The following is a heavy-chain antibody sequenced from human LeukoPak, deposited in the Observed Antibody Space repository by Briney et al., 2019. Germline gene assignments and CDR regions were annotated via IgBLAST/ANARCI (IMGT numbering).Heavy chain of an antibody. J-gene: IGHJ4*02. Sequence: GESLKISCKGSGYSFANYYIGWVRQMPGKGLEWMGTIDPSDSYTNYSPSFQGHVTISADKSISTAYLQWSSLKASDTAMYYCAYAVGDYDSFDYWGQGTLVTVSS. CDR2: IDPSDSYT. CDR1: GYSFANYY. V-gene: IGHV5-10-1*01. D-gene: IGHD3-22*01. CDR3: AYAVGDYDSFDY.